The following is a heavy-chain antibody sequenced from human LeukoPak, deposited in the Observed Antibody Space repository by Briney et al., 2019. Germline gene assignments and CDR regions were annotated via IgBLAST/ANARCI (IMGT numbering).Heavy chain of an antibody. Sequence: GGSLRLSCAASGFTFSSYAMSWVRQAPGKGLEWVSAISGSGGSTYYADSVKGRFTISRDNSKNTLYLQMNSLRAEDTAVYYCARDPGIAVAGEDWGQGTLVTVSS. J-gene: IGHJ4*02. CDR3: ARDPGIAVAGED. D-gene: IGHD6-19*01. CDR1: GFTFSSYA. V-gene: IGHV3-23*01. CDR2: ISGSGGST.